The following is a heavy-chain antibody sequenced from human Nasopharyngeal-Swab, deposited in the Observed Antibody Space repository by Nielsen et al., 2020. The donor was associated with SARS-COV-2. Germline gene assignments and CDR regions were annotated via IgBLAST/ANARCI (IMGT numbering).Heavy chain of an antibody. CDR2: FSGSSGKT. J-gene: IGHJ4*02. D-gene: IGHD6-19*01. V-gene: IGHV3-23*01. Sequence: GGSLRLSCAASGFAFSSYAMSWVRQTPGKGLEWVSSFSGSSGKTYYADYVKGRFTISRDTSKNTLYLQMNSLRADDTAVYYCAKDGGGWYTSGWYYFDYWGQGTLVIVSS. CDR3: AKDGGGWYTSGWYYFDY. CDR1: GFAFSSYA.